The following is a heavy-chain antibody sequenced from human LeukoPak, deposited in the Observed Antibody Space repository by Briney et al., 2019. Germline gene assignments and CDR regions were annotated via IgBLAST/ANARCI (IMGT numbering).Heavy chain of an antibody. V-gene: IGHV4-34*01. CDR3: ARASHGGGYDDFDY. CDR1: GGSFSGYY. J-gene: IGHJ4*02. CDR2: INHSGST. D-gene: IGHD5-12*01. Sequence: SETLSLTCAVYGGSFSGYYWSWIRQPPGKGLEWIGEINHSGSTNYNPSLKSRVTISVDTSKNQFSLKLSSVTAADTAVYYCARASHGGGYDDFDYWGQGILVTVSS.